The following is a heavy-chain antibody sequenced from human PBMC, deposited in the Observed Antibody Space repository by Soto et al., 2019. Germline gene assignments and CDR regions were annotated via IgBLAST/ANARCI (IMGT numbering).Heavy chain of an antibody. Sequence: SVKVSCKASGGTFSIYAISCVLQSPVQGLEWMGGIIPIFGTANYAQKFQGRVTITADKSTSTAYMELSSLRSEDAAVYYCARGSRQQRTPNWFDPWGQGTLVTVSS. J-gene: IGHJ5*02. CDR3: ARGSRQQRTPNWFDP. CDR2: IIPIFGTA. D-gene: IGHD6-13*01. V-gene: IGHV1-69*06. CDR1: GGTFSIYA.